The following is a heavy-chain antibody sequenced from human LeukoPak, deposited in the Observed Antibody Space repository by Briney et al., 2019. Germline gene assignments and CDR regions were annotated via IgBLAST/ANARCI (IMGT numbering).Heavy chain of an antibody. V-gene: IGHV1-2*02. CDR1: VYTPTGDY. CDR2: INPNSGGT. CDR3: ARMRNTIFGAKGGGWCDP. Sequence: ASLRASSAASVYTPTGDYMHCGRQAPGHGVEWMGGINPNSGGTKYTQTFQGRVTMTRNTSISTAYMELSRLRPHDTAVYYCARMRNTIFGAKGGGWCDPGGQETLVSVS. J-gene: IGHJ5*02. D-gene: IGHD3-3*01.